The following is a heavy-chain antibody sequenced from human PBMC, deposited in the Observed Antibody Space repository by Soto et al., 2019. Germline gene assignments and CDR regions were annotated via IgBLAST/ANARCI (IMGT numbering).Heavy chain of an antibody. CDR1: GYTFTSYD. CDR2: MNPNSGNT. CDR3: TRRGHSSASYFRYNYYGMDV. J-gene: IGHJ6*02. V-gene: IGHV1-8*01. D-gene: IGHD6-6*01. Sequence: QVQLVQSGAEVKKPGASVKVSCKASGYTFTSYDINWVRQASGQGLEWMGWMNPNSGNTDYAQKFQGRVTMTRNTSISAGYMEPSNLRSEATSVYYCTRRGHSSASYFRYNYYGMDVWGQVTTVTVS.